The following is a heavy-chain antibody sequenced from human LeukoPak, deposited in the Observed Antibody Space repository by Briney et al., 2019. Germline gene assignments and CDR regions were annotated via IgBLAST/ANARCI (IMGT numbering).Heavy chain of an antibody. CDR2: IYYSGST. J-gene: IGHJ3*01. CDR1: GGSISSYY. V-gene: IGHV4-59*01. CDR3: AKRRDAFDV. Sequence: SETLSLTCTVSGGSISSYYWSWIRQPPGKGLEWIGYIYYSGSTNYNPSLKSRVTISVDTSKNQFSLKLSSVTAADTAVYYCAKRRDAFDVWGQGTMVTVSS.